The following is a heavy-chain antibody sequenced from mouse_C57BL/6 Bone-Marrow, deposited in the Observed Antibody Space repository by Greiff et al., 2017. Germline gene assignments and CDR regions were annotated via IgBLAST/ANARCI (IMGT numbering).Heavy chain of an antibody. D-gene: IGHD1-1*01. V-gene: IGHV1-85*01. J-gene: IGHJ1*03. CDR3: ARDCGSSYWYFDV. CDR2: IYPKDGST. CDR1: GYTFTSYD. Sequence: VQLQQSGPELVKPGASVKLSCKASGYTFTSYDINWVKQRPGQGLEWIGWIYPKDGSTKYNEKFKGKATLTVDTSSSTAYMELHSLTSEDSAVYFYARDCGSSYWYFDVWGTGTTVTVSS.